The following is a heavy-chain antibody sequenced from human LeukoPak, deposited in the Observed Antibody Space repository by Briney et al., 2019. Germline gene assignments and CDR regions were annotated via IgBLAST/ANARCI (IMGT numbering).Heavy chain of an antibody. CDR2: INHSGST. CDR1: GGSFSGYY. J-gene: IGHJ5*02. CDR3: ATVARTGWTFDP. V-gene: IGHV4-34*01. D-gene: IGHD2-15*01. Sequence: SETLSLTCAVYGGSFSGYYWAWIRQPPGKGLEWIGEINHSGSTTYNPSLKSRVTISVDASKNQFSLKLSSVTAANTAIYYCATVARTGWTFDPWGQGTLVTVSS.